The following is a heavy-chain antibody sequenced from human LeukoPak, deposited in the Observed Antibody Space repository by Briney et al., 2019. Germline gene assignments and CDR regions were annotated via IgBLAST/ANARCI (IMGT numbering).Heavy chain of an antibody. J-gene: IGHJ6*02. V-gene: IGHV3-30-3*01. Sequence: AGGSLRLSCAASGFTFSNFAMSWVRQAPGKGLEWVAVISYDGSNKYYADSVKGRFTISRGNSKNTLYLQMNSLRAEDTAVYYCARDRGSRYEYYYYYYGMDVWGQGTTVTVSS. CDR3: ARDRGSRYEYYYYYYGMDV. CDR1: GFTFSNFA. CDR2: ISYDGSNK. D-gene: IGHD5-12*01.